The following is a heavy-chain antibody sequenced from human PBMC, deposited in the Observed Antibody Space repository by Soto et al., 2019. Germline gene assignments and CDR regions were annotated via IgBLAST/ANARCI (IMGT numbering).Heavy chain of an antibody. CDR1: GYTFITYG. CDR3: ARGPTDYYDNIANYFLDY. J-gene: IGHJ4*02. Sequence: QVQLVQSGAEVKKPGASVKVSCKASGYTFITYGVSWVRQAPGQGLDWLGWISTYNGNTRYAERLQGRVTMTTDTTTNTAYMELRNLRSDDTAAYYCARGPTDYYDNIANYFLDYWGQGTLVTVSS. CDR2: ISTYNGNT. D-gene: IGHD3-22*01. V-gene: IGHV1-18*01.